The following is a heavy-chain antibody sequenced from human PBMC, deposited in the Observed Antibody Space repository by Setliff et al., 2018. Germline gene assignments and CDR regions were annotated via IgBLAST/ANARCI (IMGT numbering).Heavy chain of an antibody. D-gene: IGHD3-22*01. J-gene: IGHJ4*01. CDR2: IYRSGST. V-gene: IGHV4-38-2*01. Sequence: PSETLSLTCAVSGYSISSGYYRGWIRQAPGKGLQWIASIYRSGSTYYNPSLKSRVTISVDTSKNKFPLKLSSVTASDTAVYYCARQLCSSGYCYATSFDYWGHGTLVTFSS. CDR1: GYSISSGYY. CDR3: ARQLCSSGYCYATSFDY.